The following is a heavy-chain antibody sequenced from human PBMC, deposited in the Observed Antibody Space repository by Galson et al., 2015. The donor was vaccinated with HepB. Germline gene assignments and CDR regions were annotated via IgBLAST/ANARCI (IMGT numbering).Heavy chain of an antibody. J-gene: IGHJ4*02. CDR1: GLTVSSNY. CDR3: ATYYGSDY. CDR2: IHRGGST. V-gene: IGHV3-53*01. Sequence: LRLSCAASGLTVSSNYMSWVRQAPGKGLEWVSVIHRGGSTYYADSVKGRFTISRDYSKNTLYLQMNSLRAEDTAVYYCATYYGSDYWGQGTLVTVSS. D-gene: IGHD4-17*01.